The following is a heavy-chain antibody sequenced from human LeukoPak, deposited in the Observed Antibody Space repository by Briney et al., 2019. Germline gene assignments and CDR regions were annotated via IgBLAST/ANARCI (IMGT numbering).Heavy chain of an antibody. CDR3: ARGIAVAGTLYYFDY. J-gene: IGHJ4*02. Sequence: ASVKVSCKASGYTFTSCGISWVRQAPGQGLEWMGWISAYNGNTNYAQKLQGRVTMTTDTSTSTAYMELRSLRSDDTAVYYCARGIAVAGTLYYFDYWGQGTLVTVSS. D-gene: IGHD6-19*01. V-gene: IGHV1-18*01. CDR2: ISAYNGNT. CDR1: GYTFTSCG.